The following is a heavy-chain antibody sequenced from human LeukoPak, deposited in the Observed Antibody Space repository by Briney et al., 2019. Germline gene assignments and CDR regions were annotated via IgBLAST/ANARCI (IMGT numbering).Heavy chain of an antibody. J-gene: IGHJ6*02. CDR2: ISASGANT. CDR3: ARVLLPLYGMDV. D-gene: IGHD3-22*01. Sequence: GGSLRLSCAASGFRFGDFAMSWVRQTPGKGLEWVSGISASGANTYYADSVKGRFTSSRDNSKNILYLQMFSLRAEDAAVYYCARVLLPLYGMDVWGQGTTVTVSS. V-gene: IGHV3-23*01. CDR1: GFRFGDFA.